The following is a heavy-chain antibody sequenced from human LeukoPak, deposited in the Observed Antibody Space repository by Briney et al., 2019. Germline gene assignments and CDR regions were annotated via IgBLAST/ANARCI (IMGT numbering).Heavy chain of an antibody. CDR2: ISYDGSNK. CDR1: GFTFSSYA. Sequence: GGSLRLSCAASGFTFSSYAMHWVRQAPGKGLEWVAVISYDGSNKYYADSVKGRFTISRDNSKNTLYLQMNSLRAEDTAVYYCAVSYGSGSYYNPDYYYYMDVWGKGTTVTISS. D-gene: IGHD3-10*01. V-gene: IGHV3-30*04. J-gene: IGHJ6*03. CDR3: AVSYGSGSYYNPDYYYYMDV.